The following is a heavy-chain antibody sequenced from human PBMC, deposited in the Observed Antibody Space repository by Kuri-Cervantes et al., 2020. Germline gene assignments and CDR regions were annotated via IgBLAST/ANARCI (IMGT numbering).Heavy chain of an antibody. CDR1: GGSISHYY. J-gene: IGHJ4*02. Sequence: GSLRLSCTVSGGSISHYYWSWIRQPPGKGLQWIGYVYNSGITNYNPSLKSRVTFAIDTSKNQFSLKLSSVTAADTAVYYCARETPSGRDGYNPEGYWGQGTLVTVSS. CDR3: ARETPSGRDGYNPEGY. CDR2: VYNSGIT. V-gene: IGHV4-59*01. D-gene: IGHD5-24*01.